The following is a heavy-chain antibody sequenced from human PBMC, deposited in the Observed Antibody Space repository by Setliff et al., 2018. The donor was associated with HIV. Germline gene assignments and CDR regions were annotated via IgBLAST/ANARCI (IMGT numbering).Heavy chain of an antibody. CDR1: GFSFRSYA. V-gene: IGHV3-23*01. CDR3: AKGYFDWLRAGTFGY. D-gene: IGHD3-9*01. CDR2: ISGSGGST. J-gene: IGHJ4*02. Sequence: GGSLRLSCAASGFSFRSYAMNWVRQAPGKGLEWVSVISGSGGSTFHADSVKGRFAISRDNSKNTVYLQMNSLRAEDTAVYYCAKGYFDWLRAGTFGYWGQGSLVTVSS.